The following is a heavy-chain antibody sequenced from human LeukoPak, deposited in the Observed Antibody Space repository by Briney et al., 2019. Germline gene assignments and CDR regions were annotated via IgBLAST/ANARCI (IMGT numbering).Heavy chain of an antibody. D-gene: IGHD4-17*01. CDR3: ARHVDYGDLLNWFDP. CDR1: GDSFNSGHYY. CDR2: VYSSGIT. V-gene: IGHV4-61*09. J-gene: IGHJ5*02. Sequence: PSQTLSLTCTVSGDSFNSGHYYWSWIRQPAGKGLEWIGHVYSSGITNYNPSLKSRVTISIDTSKNQFSLKLSSVTAADTAVYYCARHVDYGDLLNWFDPWGQGTLVTVSS.